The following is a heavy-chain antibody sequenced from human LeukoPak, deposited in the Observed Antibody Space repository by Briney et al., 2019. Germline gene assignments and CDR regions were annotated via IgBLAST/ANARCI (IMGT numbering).Heavy chain of an antibody. Sequence: GGSLRLSCAASGFTFSRHGMHWVRQAPGKGLEWVAVISYDGSSVYYPDSVKGRFTISRDNSKNTLCLQMNSLRAEDTAVYYCARDARQGYSSGWDYYFDYWGQGTLVTVSS. CDR1: GFTFSRHG. V-gene: IGHV3-30-3*01. CDR3: ARDARQGYSSGWDYYFDY. D-gene: IGHD6-19*01. CDR2: ISYDGSSV. J-gene: IGHJ4*02.